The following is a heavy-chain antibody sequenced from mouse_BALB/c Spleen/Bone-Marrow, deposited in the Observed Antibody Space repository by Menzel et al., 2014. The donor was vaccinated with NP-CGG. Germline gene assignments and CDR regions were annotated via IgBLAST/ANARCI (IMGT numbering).Heavy chain of an antibody. Sequence: DVKLVESGGGLVQPGESLKLSCESNEYEFPSHDMSWVRTTPEKRLELVAAINSDGGSTYYPDTMERRFIISRDNTKKTLYLQMSSLRSEDTALYYCARRGNYYAMDYWGQGTSVTVSS. D-gene: IGHD1-1*02. CDR2: INSDGGST. V-gene: IGHV5-2*03. J-gene: IGHJ4*01. CDR1: EYEFPSHD. CDR3: ARRGNYYAMDY.